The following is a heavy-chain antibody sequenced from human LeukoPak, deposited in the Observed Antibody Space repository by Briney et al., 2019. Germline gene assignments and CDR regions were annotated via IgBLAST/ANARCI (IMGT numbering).Heavy chain of an antibody. CDR2: ISSSSSYI. J-gene: IGHJ5*02. V-gene: IGHV3-21*01. CDR3: ARGTFDGFDP. CDR1: GFTFSSYS. D-gene: IGHD3-16*01. Sequence: GGSLRLPCAASGFTFSSYSMNWDRQAPGKGLEWVSSISSSSSYIYYADSVKGRFTISRDNAKNSLYLQMNSLRAEDTAVYYCARGTFDGFDPWGQGTLVTVSS.